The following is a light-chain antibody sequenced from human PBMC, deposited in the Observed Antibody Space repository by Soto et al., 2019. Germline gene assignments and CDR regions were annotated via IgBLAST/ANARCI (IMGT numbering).Light chain of an antibody. Sequence: ESVLTQSPGTLSLSPGERTTLSCWASQSVSGNFLAWYQHKPGQAPRLLIYGASSRATGIPARFSGSGSGTDFTLTISRLEPEDFAVYYCQQYGSSSITFGQGTRLEIK. CDR3: QQYGSSSIT. V-gene: IGKV3-20*01. J-gene: IGKJ5*01. CDR1: QSVSGNF. CDR2: GAS.